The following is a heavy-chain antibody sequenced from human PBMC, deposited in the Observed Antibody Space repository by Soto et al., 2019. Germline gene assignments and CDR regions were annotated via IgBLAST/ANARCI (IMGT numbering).Heavy chain of an antibody. CDR1: GYTFTSYY. Sequence: ASVKVSCKASGYTFTSYYVHWVRQAPGQGLEWMGIINPGGGTSYAQKFQGRVTMTRDTSTSTVYMELSSLRSEDTAVYYCERVYCSGGSCYGIEYWGQGTLVTVSS. CDR3: ERVYCSGGSCYGIEY. V-gene: IGHV1-46*01. D-gene: IGHD2-15*01. J-gene: IGHJ4*02. CDR2: INPGGGT.